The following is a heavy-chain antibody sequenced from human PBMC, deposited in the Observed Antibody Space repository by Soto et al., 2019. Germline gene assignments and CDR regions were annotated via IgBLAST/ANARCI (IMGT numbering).Heavy chain of an antibody. J-gene: IGHJ6*02. CDR1: GFTFSSYA. CDR2: ISYDGSNK. V-gene: IGHV3-30*04. D-gene: IGHD1-26*01. Sequence: GGSLRLSCAASGFTFSSYAMHWVRQAPGKGLEWVAVISYDGSNKYYADSVKGRFTISRDNSKNTLYLQMNSLRAEDTAVYYCAKGGSAGGDYYYYGMDVWGQGTTVTVSS. CDR3: AKGGSAGGDYYYYGMDV.